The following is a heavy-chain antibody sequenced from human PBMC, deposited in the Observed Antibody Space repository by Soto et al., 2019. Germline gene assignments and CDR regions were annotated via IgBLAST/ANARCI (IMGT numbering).Heavy chain of an antibody. V-gene: IGHV4-31*03. D-gene: IGHD3-22*01. J-gene: IGHJ4*02. CDR3: ARVVSYASSGYYYLYYFDY. CDR2: IYYSGST. Sequence: SETLSLPCTLPGGPISSGGYYWSWIRQHPGKGLEWIGYIYYSGSTYYNPSLKSRVTISVDTSKNQFSLKLSSMTAADTAVYYCARVVSYASSGYYYLYYFDYWGQGTLVTVSS. CDR1: GGPISSGGYY.